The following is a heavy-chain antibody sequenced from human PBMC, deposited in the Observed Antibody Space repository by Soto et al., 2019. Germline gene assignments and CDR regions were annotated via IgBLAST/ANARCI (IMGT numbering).Heavy chain of an antibody. V-gene: IGHV1-69*04. D-gene: IGHD3-10*01. J-gene: IGHJ4*02. Sequence: ASVKVSCKASGGTFSSYTISWVRQAPGQGLEWMGRIIPILGIANYAQKFQGRVTITADKSTSTAYMELSSLRSEDTAVYYCARERRITMVRGVIDYWGQGTLVTVSS. CDR2: IIPILGIA. CDR3: ARERRITMVRGVIDY. CDR1: GGTFSSYT.